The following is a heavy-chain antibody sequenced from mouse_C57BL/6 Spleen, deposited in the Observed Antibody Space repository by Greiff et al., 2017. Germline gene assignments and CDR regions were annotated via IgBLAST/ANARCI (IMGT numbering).Heavy chain of an antibody. D-gene: IGHD2-3*01. CDR3: AREDDGYLYYAMDY. J-gene: IGHJ4*01. Sequence: VQLQQPGAELVMPGASVKLSCKASGYTFTSYWMHWVKQRPGQGLEWIGEIDPSDSYTNYNQKFKGKSTLTVDKSSSTAYMQLSSLTSEDSAVYYCAREDDGYLYYAMDYWGQGTSVTVSS. V-gene: IGHV1-69*01. CDR2: IDPSDSYT. CDR1: GYTFTSYW.